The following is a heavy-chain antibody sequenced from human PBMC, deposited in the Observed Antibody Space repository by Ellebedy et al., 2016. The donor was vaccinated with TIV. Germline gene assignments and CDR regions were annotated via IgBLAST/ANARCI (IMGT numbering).Heavy chain of an antibody. CDR3: ARVGGSGWYDFDY. V-gene: IGHV3-23*01. D-gene: IGHD6-19*01. J-gene: IGHJ4*02. CDR2: ISGSGGTT. CDR1: GFTFSSYA. Sequence: GESLKISCAASGFTFSSYAMHWVRQAPGMGLEWVSSISGSGGTTSYAVSVRGRFTISRDNSKNTLYLQMNSLRSEDTAVYYCARVGGSGWYDFDYWGQGTLVTVSS.